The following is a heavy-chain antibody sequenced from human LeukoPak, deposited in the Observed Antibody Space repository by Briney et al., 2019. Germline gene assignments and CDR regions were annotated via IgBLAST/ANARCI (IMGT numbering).Heavy chain of an antibody. CDR1: GLTFSSSS. CDR2: ISSSSNYM. Sequence: PGGSLRLSCAASGLTFSSSSMNWVRQAPGKGLEWVSSISSSSNYMYYTDSVKGRFTIFRDNAENSLYLQMNSLRIEDTAVYYCARGLISSGYSPYFDYWGQGTLVTV. CDR3: ARGLISSGYSPYFDY. D-gene: IGHD3-22*01. V-gene: IGHV3-21*01. J-gene: IGHJ4*02.